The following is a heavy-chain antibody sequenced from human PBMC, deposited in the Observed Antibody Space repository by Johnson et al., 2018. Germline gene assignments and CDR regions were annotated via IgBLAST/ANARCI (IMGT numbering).Heavy chain of an antibody. Sequence: VQLLETGGGLVQPGGSLRLSCAASGFSFIDYYMDWVRQAPGKGLEWVAVISYDGSNKYYADSVKGRFTISRDNSKNTLYLQMNSLRAEDAAVYYCARARSWGIQLYYYYYGMDVWGQGTTVTVSS. CDR3: ARARSWGIQLYYYYYGMDV. J-gene: IGHJ6*02. V-gene: IGHV3-30*03. CDR2: ISYDGSNK. CDR1: GFSFIDYY. D-gene: IGHD5-18*01.